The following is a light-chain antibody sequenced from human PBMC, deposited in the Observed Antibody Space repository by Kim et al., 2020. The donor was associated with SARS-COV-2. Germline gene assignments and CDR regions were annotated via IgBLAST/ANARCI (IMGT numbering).Light chain of an antibody. V-gene: IGLV3-1*01. CDR1: KLEDKY. J-gene: IGLJ2*01. CDR2: QDN. CDR3: QAWDSSTVV. Sequence: SYELTQPPSVSVSPGQTANITCSGDKLEDKYACWYQQKPGQSPVLVIYQDNKRPSGIPERFSGSNSGNTATLSISGAQAIDEADYYCQAWDSSTVVFGGGTQLTVL.